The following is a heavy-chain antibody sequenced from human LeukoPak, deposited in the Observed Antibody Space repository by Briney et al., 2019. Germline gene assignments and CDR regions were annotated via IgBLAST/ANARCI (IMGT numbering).Heavy chain of an antibody. CDR2: MNPNSGNT. Sequence: ASVKVSCKASGYTFTSYDINWVRQATGQGLEWMGWMNPNSGNTDYAQKFQGRVTITRNTSISTAYMELSSLRSEDTAVYYCARNRVDYYDSSGYYGGFDYWGQGNLVTVSS. CDR3: ARNRVDYYDSSGYYGGFDY. V-gene: IGHV1-8*03. CDR1: GYTFTSYD. D-gene: IGHD3-22*01. J-gene: IGHJ4*02.